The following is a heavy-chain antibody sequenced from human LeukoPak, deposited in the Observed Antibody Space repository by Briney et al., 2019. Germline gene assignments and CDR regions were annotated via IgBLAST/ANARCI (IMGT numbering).Heavy chain of an antibody. CDR2: INAGNGNT. J-gene: IGHJ1*01. CDR1: GYTFTSYA. D-gene: IGHD3-22*01. CDR3: ARLGVYYDSSGYYSRAEYFQH. Sequence: ASVKVSCKASGYTFTSYAMHWVRQAPGQRLEWMGWINAGNGNTKYSQKFQGRVTITRDTSASTAYMELSSLRSEDTAVYYCARLGVYYDSSGYYSRAEYFQHWGQGTLVTVSS. V-gene: IGHV1-3*01.